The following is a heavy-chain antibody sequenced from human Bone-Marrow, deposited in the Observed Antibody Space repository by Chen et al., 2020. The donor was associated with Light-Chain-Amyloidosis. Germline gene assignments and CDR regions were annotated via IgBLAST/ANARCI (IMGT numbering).Heavy chain of an antibody. Sequence: EVPLVESGGGLVKPGGSLRLSGAASGSTFSLYGMHWVRQAPGKGLEWVYSITGGGTSRNCADSVRGRFTISGDNARNSLYLQMNSLRAEDTAVYYCARSPYSTVAPHYYGMDLWGQGITVTVSS. CDR3: ARSPYSTVAPHYYGMDL. D-gene: IGHD6-13*01. CDR2: ITGGGTSR. CDR1: GSTFSLYG. J-gene: IGHJ6*02. V-gene: IGHV3-21*01.